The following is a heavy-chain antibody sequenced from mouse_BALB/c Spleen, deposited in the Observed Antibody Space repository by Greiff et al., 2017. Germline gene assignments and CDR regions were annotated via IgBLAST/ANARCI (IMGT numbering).Heavy chain of an antibody. CDR3: ARDNYDFLYAMDY. J-gene: IGHJ4*01. Sequence: ESGPGLVKPSQSLSLTCSVTGYSITSGYYWNWIRQFPGNKLEWMGYISYDGSNNYNPSLKNRISITRDTSKNQFFLMLNSVTTEDTATYYCARDNYDFLYAMDYWGQGTSVTVSS. CDR1: GYSITSGYY. V-gene: IGHV3-6*02. D-gene: IGHD2-4*01. CDR2: ISYDGSN.